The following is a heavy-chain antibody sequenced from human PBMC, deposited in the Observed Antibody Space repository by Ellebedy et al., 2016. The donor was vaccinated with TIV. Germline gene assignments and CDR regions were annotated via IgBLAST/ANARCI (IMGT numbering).Heavy chain of an antibody. CDR3: ARDPKNGWAPIDH. J-gene: IGHJ4*02. D-gene: IGHD6-19*01. Sequence: AASVKVSCKASVYSFTRYAMHWVRHAHGQTLEWLGWNNGGHGNTKYSQKFQARVTFTRDPSARTAYMELSSLRSEDTAFYYCARDPKNGWAPIDHWGQGTLVSVSS. CDR2: NNGGHGNT. V-gene: IGHV1-3*01. CDR1: VYSFTRYA.